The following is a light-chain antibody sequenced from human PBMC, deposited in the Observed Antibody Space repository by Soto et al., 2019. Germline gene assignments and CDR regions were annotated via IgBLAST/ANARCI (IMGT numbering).Light chain of an antibody. J-gene: IGKJ2*01. V-gene: IGKV3-20*01. CDR3: HQYSSSPTYT. Sequence: EVVLTQSPGTLSLSPGESATLSCRASQSVSNNYFAWYQQKPGQAPRLLIFGSSDRATGIPDRFSGSGSGTDFTLTMRRLEPEDFAVYYCHQYSSSPTYTFGQGTKLEIK. CDR1: QSVSNNY. CDR2: GSS.